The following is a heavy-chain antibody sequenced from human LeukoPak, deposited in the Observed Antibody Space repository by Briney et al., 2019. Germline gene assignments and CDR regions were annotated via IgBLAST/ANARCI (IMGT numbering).Heavy chain of an antibody. J-gene: IGHJ4*02. V-gene: IGHV3-30*18. CDR3: ANYCSVSYFAY. Sequence: GGSLRLSCASSGFTFINYGMHWVRQAPGKGGEWLAHISYDGSNKYYADSVKRRFTISRDNSKNTLYLQMISRKAENTAVYYCANYCSVSYFAYWGQGTLVTVSS. CDR1: GFTFINYG. D-gene: IGHD3-10*01. CDR2: ISYDGSNK.